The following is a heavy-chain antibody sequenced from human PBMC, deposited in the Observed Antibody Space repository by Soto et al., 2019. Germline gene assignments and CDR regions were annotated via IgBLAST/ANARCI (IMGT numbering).Heavy chain of an antibody. Sequence: GGSLRLSCVASGFTSSNYNMNWVRQAPGKGLEWVSHISGSSIYIHYADSVRGRFTISRDNAKNSVYLQMDSLRVEDTAVYYCAREGALKPFSSWGQGALVTVSS. CDR1: GFTSSNYN. V-gene: IGHV3-21*01. CDR3: AREGALKPFSS. J-gene: IGHJ5*02. CDR2: ISGSSIYI.